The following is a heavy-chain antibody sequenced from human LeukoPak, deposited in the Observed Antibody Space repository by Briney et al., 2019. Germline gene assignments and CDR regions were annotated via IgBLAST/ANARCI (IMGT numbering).Heavy chain of an antibody. J-gene: IGHJ3*02. CDR1: TYTFTDYY. Sequence: ASVKVSCKASTYTFTDYYMHWVRQAPGQGLEWMGWINPNSGSTNYAQKFQGRVTMTRDTSISTAYMELSRLRSDDTAVYYCARDKGVLLTDAFDIWGQGTMVTVSS. CDR3: ARDKGVLLTDAFDI. CDR2: INPNSGST. V-gene: IGHV1-2*02. D-gene: IGHD2-21*02.